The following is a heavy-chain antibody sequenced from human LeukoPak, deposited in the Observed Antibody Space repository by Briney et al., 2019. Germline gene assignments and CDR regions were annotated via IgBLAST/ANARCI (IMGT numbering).Heavy chain of an antibody. CDR2: IYSGGST. J-gene: IGHJ4*02. CDR1: GFTFSSYA. CDR3: AALGGPFDY. V-gene: IGHV3-66*01. D-gene: IGHD3-16*01. Sequence: GGSLRLSCAASGFTFSSYAMSWVRQAPGKGLEWVSVIYSGGSTYYADSVKGRFTISRDNSKNTLYLQMNSLRAEDTAVYYCAALGGPFDYWGQGTLVTVSS.